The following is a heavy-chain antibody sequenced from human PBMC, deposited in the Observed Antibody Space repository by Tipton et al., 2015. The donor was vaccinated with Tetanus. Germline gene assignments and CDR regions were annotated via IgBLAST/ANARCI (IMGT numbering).Heavy chain of an antibody. J-gene: IGHJ6*02. CDR1: GFTFSSYA. Sequence: SLRLSCAASGFTFSSYAMHWVRQAPCKGLEWVAVISYDGSNKYYADSVKGRFTISRDNSKNTLYLQMNSLRAEDTAVYYCARDVTRQWGFCYGMGVWGQGTTVTASS. CDR2: ISYDGSNK. V-gene: IGHV3-30-3*01. D-gene: IGHD6-19*01. CDR3: ARDVTRQWGFCYGMGV.